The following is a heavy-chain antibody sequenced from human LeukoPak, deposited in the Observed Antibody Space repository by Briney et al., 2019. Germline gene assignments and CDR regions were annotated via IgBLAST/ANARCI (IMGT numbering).Heavy chain of an antibody. J-gene: IGHJ5*02. CDR3: ARSYASGSTSRCDPTGTWFDP. CDR1: GYTFTSYG. V-gene: IGHV1-18*01. D-gene: IGHD2-2*01. CDR2: ISAYNGNT. Sequence: ASVKVSCKASGYTFTSYGISWVRQAPGQGLEWMGWISAYNGNTNYAQKLQGRVTMTTDTSTSTAYKELRSLRSADTAVYYCARSYASGSTSRCDPTGTWFDPWGQGTLVTVSS.